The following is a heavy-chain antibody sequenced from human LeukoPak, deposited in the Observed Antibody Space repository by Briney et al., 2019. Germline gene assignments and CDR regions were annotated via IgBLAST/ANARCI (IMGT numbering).Heavy chain of an antibody. D-gene: IGHD5-18*01. V-gene: IGHV4-59*08. CDR1: GGSISSYC. CDR3: AAPRRGYSYGGFDY. Sequence: SETLSLTCTVSGGSISSYCWSWIRQPPGKGLEWIGYIYYSGSTNYNPSLKSRVTISVDTSKNQFSLKLSSVTAADTAVYYCAAPRRGYSYGGFDYWGQGTLVTVSS. J-gene: IGHJ4*02. CDR2: IYYSGST.